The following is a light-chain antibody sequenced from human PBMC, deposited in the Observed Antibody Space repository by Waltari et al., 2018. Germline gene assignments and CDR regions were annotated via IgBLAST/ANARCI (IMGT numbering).Light chain of an antibody. CDR3: MQGTHFPLT. J-gene: IGKJ4*01. Sequence: DVVMTQSPLSLPITPGQPASMTCRSSQSLLHSNGNTYLSWFLQKPGQPPRRLIYKVSNRDSGVPDRFSGSGEGTDFTLKISRVEAEDVGVYYCMQGTHFPLTFGGGTKVEIK. V-gene: IGKV2-30*02. CDR2: KVS. CDR1: QSLLHSNGNTY.